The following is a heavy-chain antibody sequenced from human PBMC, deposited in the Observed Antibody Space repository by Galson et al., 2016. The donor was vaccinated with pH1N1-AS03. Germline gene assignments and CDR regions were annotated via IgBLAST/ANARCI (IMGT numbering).Heavy chain of an antibody. CDR3: ANDFSYDFWSGYSFY. CDR1: GFTLSNFG. V-gene: IGHV3-30*18. CDR2: ISFDGTNK. J-gene: IGHJ4*02. D-gene: IGHD3/OR15-3a*01. Sequence: SLRLSCAASGFTLSNFGMLWVRQAPGQGLEWVAIISFDGTNKYYADSVKGRFSISRDNSKNTLFLQMSALRAEETAVYYCANDFSYDFWSGYSFYWGQGALVTVSS.